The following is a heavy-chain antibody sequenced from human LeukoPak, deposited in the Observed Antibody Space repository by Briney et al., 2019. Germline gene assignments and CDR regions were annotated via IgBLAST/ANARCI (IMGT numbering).Heavy chain of an antibody. D-gene: IGHD6-13*01. CDR3: ARYYQSIAAAFLLHANENWFDP. CDR1: GGSISSSSYY. J-gene: IGHJ5*02. CDR2: IYYSGST. V-gene: IGHV4-39*01. Sequence: SETLSLTCTVSGGSISSSSYYWGWIRQPPGKGLEWIGGIYYSGSTYYNPSLKSRVTISADTSKNQFSLKLSPVTAADTAVYYCARYYQSIAAAFLLHANENWFDPWGQGTLVTVSS.